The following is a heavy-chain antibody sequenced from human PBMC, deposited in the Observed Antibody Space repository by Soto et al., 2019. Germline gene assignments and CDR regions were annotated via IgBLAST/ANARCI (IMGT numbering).Heavy chain of an antibody. CDR2: ISSSSSYT. Sequence: GGSLRLSCAASGFSFSDYYMSWFRQAPGKGLEWVSYISSSSSYTNYADSVKGRFTISRDNAKNSLYLQMNSLRAEDTAVYYCASVERRKSRGSINWFDPWGQGTLVTVSS. J-gene: IGHJ5*02. CDR1: GFSFSDYY. CDR3: ASVERRKSRGSINWFDP. V-gene: IGHV3-11*06. D-gene: IGHD2-15*01.